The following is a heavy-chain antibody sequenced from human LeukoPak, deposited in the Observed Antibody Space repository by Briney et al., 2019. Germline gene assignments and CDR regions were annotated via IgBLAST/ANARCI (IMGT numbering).Heavy chain of an antibody. J-gene: IGHJ4*02. D-gene: IGHD6-13*01. V-gene: IGHV3-21*01. CDR3: ARVKAAAEDY. CDR1: GFTFSSYS. CDR2: ISSSSSYI. Sequence: GGPLRLSCAASGFTFSSYSMNWVRQAPGKGLEWVSSISSSSSYIYYADSVKGRFTISRDNAKNSLYLQMNSLRAKDTAVYYCARVKAAAEDYWGQGTLVTVSS.